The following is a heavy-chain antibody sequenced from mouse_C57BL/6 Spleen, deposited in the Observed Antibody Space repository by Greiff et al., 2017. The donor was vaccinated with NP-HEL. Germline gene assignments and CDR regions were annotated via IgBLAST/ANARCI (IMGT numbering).Heavy chain of an antibody. CDR3: ARDRGDGYPYYAMDY. CDR2: ISDGGSYT. CDR1: GFTFSSYA. V-gene: IGHV5-4*01. Sequence: EVQGVESGGGLVKPGGSLKLSCAASGFTFSSYAMSWVRQTPEKRLEWVATISDGGSYTYYPDNVKGRFTISRDNAKNNLYLQMSHLKSEDTAMYYCARDRGDGYPYYAMDYWGQGTSVTVSS. J-gene: IGHJ4*01. D-gene: IGHD2-3*01.